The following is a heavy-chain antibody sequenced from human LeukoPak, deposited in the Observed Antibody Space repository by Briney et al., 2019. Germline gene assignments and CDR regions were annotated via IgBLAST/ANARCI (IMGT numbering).Heavy chain of an antibody. V-gene: IGHV3-7*01. CDR1: GFTFSSYW. CDR2: IKQDGSEK. Sequence: GRSLRLSCVASGFTFSSYWMSWVRQAPGKGLEWVANIKQDGSEKYYVDSVKGRFTISRDNAKNTLYLLMNSLRAGDTAVYYCARETYSSGWYEDYWGQGTLVTVSS. D-gene: IGHD6-19*01. J-gene: IGHJ4*02. CDR3: ARETYSSGWYEDY.